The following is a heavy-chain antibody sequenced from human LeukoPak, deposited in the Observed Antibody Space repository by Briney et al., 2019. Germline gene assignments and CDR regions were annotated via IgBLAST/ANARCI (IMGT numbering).Heavy chain of an antibody. CDR2: ISTTSCNI. CDR1: GFTFTTYN. CDR3: SRDGGFWSAYPLDY. Sequence: HPGGSLRLSCAASGFTFTTYNMNWVRQAPGKGLEWVSYISTTSCNIYYADSVEGRFTISRDNAKNLLYLQMDSLRDEDTAVYYCSRDGGFWSAYPLDYWGQGTLVTVSS. V-gene: IGHV3-48*02. D-gene: IGHD3-3*01. J-gene: IGHJ4*02.